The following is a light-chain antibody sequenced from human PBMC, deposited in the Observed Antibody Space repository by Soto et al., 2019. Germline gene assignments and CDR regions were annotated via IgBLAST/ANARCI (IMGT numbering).Light chain of an antibody. CDR1: SGSIASNY. Sequence: NFLLTQPHSLSESPGKTVTISCTRSSGSIASNYVQGYQQRPGSAPTPVIYEDNERPSGVPDRFSGSIDSSSNSASLTISGMKNDDEANYYCQSYNSGNVGFGGGTKLTVL. V-gene: IGLV6-57*04. J-gene: IGLJ2*01. CDR2: EDN. CDR3: QSYNSGNVG.